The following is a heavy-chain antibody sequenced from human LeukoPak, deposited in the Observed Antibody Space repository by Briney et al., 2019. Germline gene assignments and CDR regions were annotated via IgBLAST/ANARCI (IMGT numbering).Heavy chain of an antibody. CDR3: ARDYSYDYVWGSYRYPYFDY. Sequence: PSETLSLTCAVYGGSFSGYYWSWIRQPPGKGLEWIGEINHSGSTNYNPSLKSRVTISVDTSKNQFSLKLSSVTAADTAVYYCARDYSYDYVWGSYRYPYFDYWGQGTLVTVSS. D-gene: IGHD3-16*02. J-gene: IGHJ4*02. CDR1: GGSFSGYY. V-gene: IGHV4-34*01. CDR2: INHSGST.